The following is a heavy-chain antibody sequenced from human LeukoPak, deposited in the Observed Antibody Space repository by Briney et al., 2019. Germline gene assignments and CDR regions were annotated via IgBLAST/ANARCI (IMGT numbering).Heavy chain of an antibody. CDR1: GCTFSSYA. CDR3: ASVGGYCSSTSCP. Sequence: SVKVSCKASGCTFSSYAISWVRQAPGQGLEWMGGIIPIFGTANYAQEFQGRVTITTDESTSTAYMELSSLRSEDTAVYYCASVGGYCSSTSCPWGQGTLVTVSS. D-gene: IGHD2-2*03. J-gene: IGHJ5*02. CDR2: IIPIFGTA. V-gene: IGHV1-69*05.